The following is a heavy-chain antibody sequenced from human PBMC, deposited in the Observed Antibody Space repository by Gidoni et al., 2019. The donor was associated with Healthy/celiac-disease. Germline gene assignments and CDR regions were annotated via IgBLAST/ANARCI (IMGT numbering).Heavy chain of an antibody. J-gene: IGHJ4*02. CDR1: GGSISSGGYY. CDR3: ARVRRAGVVIFDY. CDR2: IYYSGST. V-gene: IGHV4-31*03. Sequence: QVQLQESGPGLVKPSQTLSLTCTVSGGSISSGGYYWSWIRQHPGKGLGWIGYIYYSGSTYYNPSLKSRVTISVNTSKNQFSLKLSSVTAADTAVYYCARVRRAGVVIFDYWGQGTLVTVSS. D-gene: IGHD3-3*01.